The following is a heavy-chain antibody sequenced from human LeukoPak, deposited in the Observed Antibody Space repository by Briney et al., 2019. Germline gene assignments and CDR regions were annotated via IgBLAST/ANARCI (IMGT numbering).Heavy chain of an antibody. CDR1: GFTFSSYA. Sequence: GGSLRLSCAASGFTFSSYAMSWVRQAPGKGLEWVSAISSSGSTIYYADSVKGRFTISRDNAKNSLYLQMNSLRAEDTAVYYCARGTGYSGSFYGMDVWGQGTTVTVSS. CDR2: ISSSGSTI. CDR3: ARGTGYSGSFYGMDV. V-gene: IGHV3-21*04. J-gene: IGHJ6*02. D-gene: IGHD1-26*01.